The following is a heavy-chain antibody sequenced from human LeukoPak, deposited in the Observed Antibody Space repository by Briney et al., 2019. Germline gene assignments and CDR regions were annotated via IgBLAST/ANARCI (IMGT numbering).Heavy chain of an antibody. V-gene: IGHV1-46*01. D-gene: IGHD3-10*01. Sequence: GASVTVSCKASGYTFTSYYMHWVRQAPGQGLEWMGIINSSGGSTSYAQKFQGRVTMTRDMSTSTVYMELSSLRSEDTAVYYCARVGTMVRGVLDYWGQGTLVTVSS. CDR1: GYTFTSYY. J-gene: IGHJ4*02. CDR2: INSSGGST. CDR3: ARVGTMVRGVLDY.